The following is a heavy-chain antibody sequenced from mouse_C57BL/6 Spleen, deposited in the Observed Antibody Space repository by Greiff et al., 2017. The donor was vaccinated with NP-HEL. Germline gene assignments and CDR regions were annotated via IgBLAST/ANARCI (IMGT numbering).Heavy chain of an antibody. D-gene: IGHD1-1*01. Sequence: EVKLMESGPGLVKPSQSLSLTCSVTGYSITSGYYWNWIRQFPGNKLEWMGYISYDGSNNYNPSLKNRISITRDTSKNQFFLKLNSVTTEDTATYYCAREDWDYYGSSYDAMDYWGQGTSVTVSS. CDR3: AREDWDYYGSSYDAMDY. CDR1: GYSITSGYY. J-gene: IGHJ4*01. CDR2: ISYDGSN. V-gene: IGHV3-6*01.